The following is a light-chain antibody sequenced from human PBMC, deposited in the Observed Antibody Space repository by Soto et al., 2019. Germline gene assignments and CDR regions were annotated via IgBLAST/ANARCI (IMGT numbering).Light chain of an antibody. V-gene: IGKV3D-15*01. CDR2: GAS. CDR3: NQYNNWPLT. CDR1: QNVSSN. J-gene: IGKJ4*01. Sequence: EIVMTQSPATLSVSPGESAALSCRASQNVSSNLAWYQQEPGQATRLLIYGASTRATGIPDRFSGGGSGTEFTLTISSLQSEDFAVYYCNQYNNWPLTVGGGTKVDIK.